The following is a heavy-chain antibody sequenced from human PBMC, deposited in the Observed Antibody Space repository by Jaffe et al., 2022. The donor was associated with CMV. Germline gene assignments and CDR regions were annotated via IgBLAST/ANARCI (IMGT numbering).Heavy chain of an antibody. CDR3: ARRRGDY. J-gene: IGHJ4*02. D-gene: IGHD3-10*01. CDR2: IKQDGSEK. V-gene: IGHV3-7*01. CDR1: GFTSSSYW. Sequence: EVQLVESGGGLVQPGGSLRLSCAASGFTSSSYWMNWVRQAPGKGLEWVANIKQDGSEKYYVDSVKGRFTISRDNAKNSLYLQMNSLRAEDTAVYYCARRRGDYWGQGTLVTVSS.